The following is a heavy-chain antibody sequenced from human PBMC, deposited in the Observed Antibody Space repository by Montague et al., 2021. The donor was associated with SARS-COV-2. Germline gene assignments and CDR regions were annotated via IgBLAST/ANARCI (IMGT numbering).Heavy chain of an antibody. J-gene: IGHJ4*02. CDR3: ARDVAVAGLFDY. D-gene: IGHD6-19*01. Sequence: TLSLTCTVSGGSISSGSYYWSWIRQPAGKGLEWTGRISISGSTNYXXXLKSRVTISVDTSKNQFSLKLSSVTAADTAVYYCARDVAVAGLFDYWGQGTLVTVSS. CDR2: ISISGST. CDR1: GGSISSGSYY. V-gene: IGHV4-61*02.